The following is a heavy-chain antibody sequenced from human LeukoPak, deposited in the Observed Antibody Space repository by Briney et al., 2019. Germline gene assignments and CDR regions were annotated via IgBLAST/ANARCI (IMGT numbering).Heavy chain of an antibody. CDR2: SNTDGSSL. V-gene: IGHV3-74*01. D-gene: IGHD3-22*01. Sequence: GGSLRLSCAASGFTFSSYWMYWVRQAPGKGRVWVARSNTDGSSLNYADSVKGRFTISRDNAKNTLYLQMNGLGAEDTAVYYCARRINYYDSSGYYYVRYFDSWGQGTLVAVSS. CDR3: ARRINYYDSSGYYYVRYFDS. J-gene: IGHJ4*02. CDR1: GFTFSSYW.